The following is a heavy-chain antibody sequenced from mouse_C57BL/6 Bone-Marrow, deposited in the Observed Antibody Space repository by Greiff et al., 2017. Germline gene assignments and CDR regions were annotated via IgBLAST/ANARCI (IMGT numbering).Heavy chain of an antibody. CDR3: ARFFDYDWFAY. D-gene: IGHD2-4*01. CDR1: GYTFTSYG. V-gene: IGHV1-81*01. CDR2: IYPRSGNT. Sequence: VKLQQSGAELARPGASVKLSCKASGYTFTSYGISWVKQRTGQGLEWIGEIYPRSGNTYYNEKFKGNATLTADKSSSTAYMEIRSLTSEDSAVYFCARFFDYDWFAYWGQGTLVTVSA. J-gene: IGHJ3*01.